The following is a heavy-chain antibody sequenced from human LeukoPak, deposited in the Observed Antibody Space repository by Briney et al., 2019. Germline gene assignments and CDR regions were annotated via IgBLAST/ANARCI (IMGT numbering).Heavy chain of an antibody. J-gene: IGHJ3*02. D-gene: IGHD4-17*01. CDR1: GYTLTELS. CDR2: FDPEDGET. V-gene: IGHV1-24*01. Sequence: ASVKVSCKVSGYTLTELSMHWVRQAPGKGLEWMGGFDPEDGETIYAQKFQGRVTMTEDTSTDTAYMELSSLRSEDTAVYYCATVSGAAIDAFDIWAKGQWSPSLQ. CDR3: ATVSGAAIDAFDI.